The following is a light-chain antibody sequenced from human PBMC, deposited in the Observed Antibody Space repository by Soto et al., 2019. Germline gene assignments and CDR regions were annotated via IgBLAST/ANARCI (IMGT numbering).Light chain of an antibody. Sequence: EIVLTQSPATLSLSPGERATLSCRASQSVSSYLAWYQQKPGQAPRLLIYDASNRATGIPARFSGSGSGTDFTLTISSLEPEDFAVYYCQQRSNRPTTFGQGT. CDR3: QQRSNRPTT. V-gene: IGKV3-11*01. J-gene: IGKJ1*01. CDR2: DAS. CDR1: QSVSSY.